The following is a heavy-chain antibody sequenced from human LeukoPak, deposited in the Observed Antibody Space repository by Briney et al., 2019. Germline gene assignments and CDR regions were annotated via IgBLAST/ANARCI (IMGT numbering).Heavy chain of an antibody. J-gene: IGHJ4*02. V-gene: IGHV3-7*03. D-gene: IGHD3-16*01. CDR2: IKKDGSEK. Sequence: GESLRLSCAASGFTFSNFWMSWVRHAPGKGLEWVANIKKDGSEKYYMDSVEGRFTISRDNAKNSLHLQVNSLRVEDTAVYYCAREGGRAGFDYWGQGTLVTVSS. CDR1: GFTFSNFW. CDR3: AREGGRAGFDY.